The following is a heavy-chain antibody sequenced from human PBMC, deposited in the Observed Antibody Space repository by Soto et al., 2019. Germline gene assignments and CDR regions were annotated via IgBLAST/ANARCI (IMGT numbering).Heavy chain of an antibody. Sequence: GESLKISCKGSGYSFTTYWISWVRQMPGKGLEWMGRIDPTDSDTYYSPSFQGHVTFSADKSISTVYLQWSSLKASDTAMYYCATHDAHVDRRRFDPWGQGTLVTVSS. CDR3: ATHDAHVDRRRFDP. CDR1: GYSFTTYW. D-gene: IGHD1-1*01. V-gene: IGHV5-10-1*01. CDR2: IDPTDSDT. J-gene: IGHJ5*02.